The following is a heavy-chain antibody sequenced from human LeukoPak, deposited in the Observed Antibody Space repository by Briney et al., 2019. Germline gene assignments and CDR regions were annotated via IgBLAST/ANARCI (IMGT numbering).Heavy chain of an antibody. V-gene: IGHV4-34*01. CDR2: INHSGST. J-gene: IGHJ4*02. CDR3: ARGGRSSSWYVRPFDY. Sequence: SETLSLTCAVHGGSFSGYYWSWIRQPPGKGLEWIGEINHSGSTNYNPSLKSRVTISVDTSKNQFSLKLSSVTAADTAVYYCARGGRSSSWYVRPFDYWGQGTLVTVSS. D-gene: IGHD6-13*01. CDR1: GGSFSGYY.